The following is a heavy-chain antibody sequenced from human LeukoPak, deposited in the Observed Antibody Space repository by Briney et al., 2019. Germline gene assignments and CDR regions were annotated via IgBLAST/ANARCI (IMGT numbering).Heavy chain of an antibody. Sequence: SETLSLTCTVSGGSISSGSYYWGWIRQPPGKGLEWIGSIYYSGSTYYNPSLKSRVTISVDTSKNQFSLKLSSVTAADTAVYYCARDSSGWTLEWFDPWGQGTLVTVSS. J-gene: IGHJ5*02. V-gene: IGHV4-39*02. CDR1: GGSISSGSYY. D-gene: IGHD6-19*01. CDR3: ARDSSGWTLEWFDP. CDR2: IYYSGST.